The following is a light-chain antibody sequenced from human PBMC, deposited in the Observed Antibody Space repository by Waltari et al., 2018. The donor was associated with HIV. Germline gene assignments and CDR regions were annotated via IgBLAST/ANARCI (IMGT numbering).Light chain of an antibody. V-gene: IGLV3-21*02. Sequence: SYVLTQPPSVAVAPGQTARITCGGAHIVPKSVQWYQQNQGQAPVLVVYDDRDRPSWIPERFSGSNSGNTATLTVSRVEVGDEADYYCQVWDGSSDHWVFGGGTKLTVL. CDR3: QVWDGSSDHWV. CDR1: HIVPKS. J-gene: IGLJ3*02. CDR2: DDR.